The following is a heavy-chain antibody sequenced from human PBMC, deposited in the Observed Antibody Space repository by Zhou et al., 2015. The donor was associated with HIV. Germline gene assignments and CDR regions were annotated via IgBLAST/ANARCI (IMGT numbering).Heavy chain of an antibody. Sequence: VQLEQSGAEVKKPGSSVKVSCKASGGTFNAFAIAWVRQAPGKGLEWMGGIIPMFHTPNYAQRFQGRLTIIADESTTTVHMELSGLRSEDTAIYYCAVTPTPRAEITEAGKFYFFEMDVSGPRDHGQRLL. CDR1: GGTFNAFA. J-gene: IGHJ6*02. V-gene: IGHV1-69*12. CDR2: IIPMFHTP. CDR3: AVTPTPRAEITEAGKFYFFEMDV. D-gene: IGHD6-19*01.